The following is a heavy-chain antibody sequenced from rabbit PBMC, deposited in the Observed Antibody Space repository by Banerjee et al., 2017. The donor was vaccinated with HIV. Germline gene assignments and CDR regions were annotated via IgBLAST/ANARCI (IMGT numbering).Heavy chain of an antibody. CDR1: GLDFSSSYW. J-gene: IGHJ4*01. CDR3: AREGANSAGFYL. Sequence: QSLEESGGDLVKPGASLTLTCTASGLDFSSSYWICWVRQAPGKGLEWIACSGASSGSTFYANWAKGRFPISKTSSTTVTLQMTSLTAADTANYFCAREGANSAGFYLWCPGTLVTVS. D-gene: IGHD7-1*01. CDR2: SGASSGST. V-gene: IGHV1S40*01.